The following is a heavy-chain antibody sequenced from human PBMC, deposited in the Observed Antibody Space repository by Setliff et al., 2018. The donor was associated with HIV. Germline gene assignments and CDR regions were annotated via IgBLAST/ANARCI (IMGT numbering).Heavy chain of an antibody. V-gene: IGHV5-51*01. D-gene: IGHD3-9*01. Sequence: GESLKISCKGSGYYFTTFWIAWVRQMPGKGLEWMGFIYPGDSHTTYSPSFQGQVTISVDTSVSTAYLQWSSLKASDTAMYYCARQPENFFDFFTGYENYYDSWGQGTLVTVSS. CDR1: GYYFTTFW. J-gene: IGHJ4*02. CDR2: IYPGDSHT. CDR3: ARQPENFFDFFTGYENYYDS.